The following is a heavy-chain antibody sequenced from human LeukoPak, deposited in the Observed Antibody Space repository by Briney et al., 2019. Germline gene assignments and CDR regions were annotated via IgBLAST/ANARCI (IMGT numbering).Heavy chain of an antibody. J-gene: IGHJ3*02. CDR1: GFTLSSYW. Sequence: PGGSLRLSCAVSGFTLSSYWMHWVRQVPGQGLVWVSRIISDGSSISYADSVKGRFTISRDNAKNTLYLQMNSLRAEDTAVYYCTRDWRNTAFDIWGQGTMVTVSS. V-gene: IGHV3-74*01. D-gene: IGHD1-14*01. CDR3: TRDWRNTAFDI. CDR2: IISDGSSI.